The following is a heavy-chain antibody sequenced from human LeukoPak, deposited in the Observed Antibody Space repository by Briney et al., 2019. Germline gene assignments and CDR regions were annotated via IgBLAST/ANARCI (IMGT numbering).Heavy chain of an antibody. CDR1: GFTFSSYA. CDR3: AKGLGDSSGYLNNY. D-gene: IGHD3-22*01. V-gene: IGHV3-30-3*01. Sequence: GGSLRLSCAASGFTFSSYAMHWVRQAPGKGLEWVAVISYDGSNKYYADSVKGRFTISRDNSKNTLYLQMNSLRAEDTAVYYCAKGLGDSSGYLNNYWGQGTLVTVSS. J-gene: IGHJ4*02. CDR2: ISYDGSNK.